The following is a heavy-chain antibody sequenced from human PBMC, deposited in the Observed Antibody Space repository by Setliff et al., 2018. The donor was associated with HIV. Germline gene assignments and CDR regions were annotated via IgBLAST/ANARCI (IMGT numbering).Heavy chain of an antibody. D-gene: IGHD2-2*01. CDR1: GASISSHY. CDR2: IYYSEAT. V-gene: IGHV4-59*11. Sequence: SETLSLTCTVSGASISSHYWSWIRQSPGKGLEWIGSIYYSEATNNNPSLKSRVTISVDASKNQLSLKLRSVTAADTAVYYCARDPGGLYCRSTSCQGGCFDPWGQGTLVTVSS. CDR3: ARDPGGLYCRSTSCQGGCFDP. J-gene: IGHJ5*02.